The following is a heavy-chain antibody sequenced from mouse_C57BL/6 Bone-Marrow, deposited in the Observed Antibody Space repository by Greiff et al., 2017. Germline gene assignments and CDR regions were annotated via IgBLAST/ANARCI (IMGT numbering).Heavy chain of an antibody. CDR3: ARRDYYGSRDWFAY. V-gene: IGHV1-59*01. J-gene: IGHJ3*01. D-gene: IGHD1-1*01. CDR1: GYTFTSYW. CDR2: IDPSDSYT. Sequence: QVQLKQPGAELVRPGTSVKLSCKASGYTFTSYWMHWVKQRPGQGLEWIGVIDPSDSYTNYNQKFKGKATLTVDTSSSTAYMQLSSLTSEDSAVDYCARRDYYGSRDWFAYWGQGTLVTVSA.